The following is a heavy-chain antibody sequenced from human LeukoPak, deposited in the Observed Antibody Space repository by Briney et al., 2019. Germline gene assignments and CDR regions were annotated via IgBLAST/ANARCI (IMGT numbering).Heavy chain of an antibody. V-gene: IGHV3-20*04. CDR2: INWNGGST. Sequence: RAGGSLRLSCAASGFTFDDYGMNWVRQAPGKGLEWVSAINWNGGSTSYADSVKGRFTISRDNAKNSLYLQINSLRVEDTALYYCARGWTGDPAPYFFDYWGQGTLVTVSS. CDR1: GFTFDDYG. J-gene: IGHJ4*02. CDR3: ARGWTGDPAPYFFDY. D-gene: IGHD3/OR15-3a*01.